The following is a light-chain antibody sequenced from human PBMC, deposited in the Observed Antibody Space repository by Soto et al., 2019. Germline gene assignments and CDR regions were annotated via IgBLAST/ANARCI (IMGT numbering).Light chain of an antibody. CDR1: QGISSY. J-gene: IGKJ4*01. CDR2: AAS. Sequence: DIQLTQSPSCVSASVIDIVTIIFRGSQGISSYLAWYQQKPGKAPKLLIYAASTLQSGVPSRFSGSGSGTDFTLTISSLQPEDFATYYCQHASSFPLTFGGGTKVDI. CDR3: QHASSFPLT. V-gene: IGKV1-9*01.